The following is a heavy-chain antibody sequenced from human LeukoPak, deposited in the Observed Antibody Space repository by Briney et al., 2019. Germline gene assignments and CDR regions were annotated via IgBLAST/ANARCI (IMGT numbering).Heavy chain of an antibody. CDR3: AKGASEYSDSSGQVDY. V-gene: IGHV3-23*01. Sequence: GGSLRLSCAASGFTFSYYAMSWVRQAPGKGLEWVSDISGSGGSTYYTDSVKGRFTISRDNSKNTVYLQTSSLRAEDTAVYYCAKGASEYSDSSGQVDYWGQGTLVTVSS. CDR2: ISGSGGST. CDR1: GFTFSYYA. D-gene: IGHD3-22*01. J-gene: IGHJ4*02.